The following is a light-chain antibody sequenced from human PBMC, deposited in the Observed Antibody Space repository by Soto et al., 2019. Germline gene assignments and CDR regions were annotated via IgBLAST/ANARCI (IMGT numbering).Light chain of an antibody. CDR2: EVT. Sequence: QSALTQPASVSGSPGQSITISCTGTSSDVGGYNYVSWYQQHPGKAPKLIIYEVTIRPSGVSNRFSGSKSGNTASLTISGLQAEDEADYYCSSYTTSAPYVFGIGTKVTVL. J-gene: IGLJ1*01. CDR1: SSDVGGYNY. CDR3: SSYTTSAPYV. V-gene: IGLV2-14*01.